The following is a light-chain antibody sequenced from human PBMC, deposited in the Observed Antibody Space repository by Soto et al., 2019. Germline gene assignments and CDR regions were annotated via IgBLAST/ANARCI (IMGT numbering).Light chain of an antibody. CDR2: EVS. J-gene: IGLJ1*01. Sequence: QSSLTQPRSVSGSPGQSVSISCTGTSSDVVGYNYVSWYQQHPGKAPKLMIYEVSNRPSGVSNRFSGSKSGNTASLTISGLQAEDEADYYCSSYTSRGFGTGTKVTVL. V-gene: IGLV2-14*01. CDR1: SSDVVGYNY. CDR3: SSYTSRG.